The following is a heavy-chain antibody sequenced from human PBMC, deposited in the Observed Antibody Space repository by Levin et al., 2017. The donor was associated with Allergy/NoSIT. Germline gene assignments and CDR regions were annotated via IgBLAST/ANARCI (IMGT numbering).Heavy chain of an antibody. CDR3: ARDRYCSSTSCYYYYGMDV. Sequence: PGGSLRLSCAASGFTFSDYYMSWIRQAPGKGLEWVSYISSSGSTIYYADSVKGRFTISRDNAKNSLYLQMNSLRAEDTAVYYCARDRYCSSTSCYYYYGMDVWGQGTTVTVSS. V-gene: IGHV3-11*01. J-gene: IGHJ6*02. CDR1: GFTFSDYY. CDR2: ISSSGSTI. D-gene: IGHD2-2*01.